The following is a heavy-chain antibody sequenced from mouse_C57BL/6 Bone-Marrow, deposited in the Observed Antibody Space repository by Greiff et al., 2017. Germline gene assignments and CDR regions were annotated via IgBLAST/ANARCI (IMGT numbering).Heavy chain of an antibody. D-gene: IGHD1-1*01. Sequence: VQLQESGPGLVAPSQSLSITCTASGFSLTSYAISWVRQPPGKGLEWLGVIWTGGGSNYNSALKSRLCISKDNSKSQVFLKMNSLQTDDTARYYCARNAPTVERYYFDYWGKGTTLTVSS. J-gene: IGHJ2*01. CDR3: ARNAPTVERYYFDY. CDR1: GFSLTSYA. CDR2: IWTGGGS. V-gene: IGHV2-9-1*01.